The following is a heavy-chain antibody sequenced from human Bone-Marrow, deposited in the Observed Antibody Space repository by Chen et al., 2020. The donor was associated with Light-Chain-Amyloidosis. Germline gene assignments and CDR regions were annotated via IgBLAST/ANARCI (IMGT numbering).Heavy chain of an antibody. J-gene: IGHJ6*02. CDR2: FDPEDGET. V-gene: IGHV1-24*01. CDR1: GYTLTELS. CDR3: ATDMSSLDDYYYYGMDV. Sequence: QVQLVQSGAEVKKPGASVKVSCKVSGYTLTELSMHWVRQAPGKGLEWMGGFDPEDGETIYAQKFQGRVTMTEDTSTDTAYMELSSLGSEDTAVYYWATDMSSLDDYYYYGMDVWGQGTTVTVSS. D-gene: IGHD3-10*02.